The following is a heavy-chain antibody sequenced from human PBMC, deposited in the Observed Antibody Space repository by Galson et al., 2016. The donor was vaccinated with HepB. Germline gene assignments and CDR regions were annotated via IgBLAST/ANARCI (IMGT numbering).Heavy chain of an antibody. CDR3: TRDSPGDSELDV. CDR1: GFIFSDYY. J-gene: IGHJ6*02. D-gene: IGHD2-21*02. CDR2: IRSKARSHTT. V-gene: IGHV3-72*01. Sequence: SLRLACATSGFIFSDYYMDWVRQAPGKGLEWVCRIRSKARSHTTEYATSVKGRFTISRDDSKTSMYLEMNGLKTEDTAVYYCTRDSPGDSELDVWGQGATVTVSS.